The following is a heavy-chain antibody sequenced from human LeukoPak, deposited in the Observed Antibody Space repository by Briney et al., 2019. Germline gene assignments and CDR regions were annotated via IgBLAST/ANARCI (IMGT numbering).Heavy chain of an antibody. J-gene: IGHJ4*02. CDR2: IYSGGST. CDR1: GFTVSSNY. D-gene: IGHD6-13*01. CDR3: AREMSSSWYGGGFDY. V-gene: IGHV3-66*01. Sequence: GGSLRLSCAASGFTVSSNYMSWVRQAPGKGLEWVSVIYSGGSTYYADSVKGRFTISRDNSKNTLYLQMNSLRAEDTAVYYCAREMSSSWYGGGFDYWGQGTLVTVSS.